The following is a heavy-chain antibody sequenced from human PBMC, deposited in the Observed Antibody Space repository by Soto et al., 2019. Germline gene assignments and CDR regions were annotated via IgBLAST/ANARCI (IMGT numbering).Heavy chain of an antibody. CDR3: AKDLAAMVMRAFDY. Sequence: QVQLVESGGGVVQPGRSLRLSCAASGFTFSSYGMHWVRQAPGKGLEWVAVISYDGSNKYYADSVKGRFTISRDNSKNTLYLQMNSLRAEDTAVYYCAKDLAAMVMRAFDYWGQGTLVTVSS. CDR2: ISYDGSNK. D-gene: IGHD5-18*01. J-gene: IGHJ4*02. V-gene: IGHV3-30*18. CDR1: GFTFSSYG.